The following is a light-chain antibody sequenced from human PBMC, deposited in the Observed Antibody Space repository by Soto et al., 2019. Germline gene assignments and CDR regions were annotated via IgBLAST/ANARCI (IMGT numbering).Light chain of an antibody. Sequence: QLVLTQPPSASGTPGQRVTISCSGSSSNVGGNTVNWYQQLPGTAPKLLIYSNNQRPSGVPDRFSGSKSGTSASLAISGLQSEDEADYYCAAWDDSLNGPLFGGGTKLTVL. CDR3: AAWDDSLNGPL. CDR1: SSNVGGNT. CDR2: SNN. V-gene: IGLV1-44*01. J-gene: IGLJ3*02.